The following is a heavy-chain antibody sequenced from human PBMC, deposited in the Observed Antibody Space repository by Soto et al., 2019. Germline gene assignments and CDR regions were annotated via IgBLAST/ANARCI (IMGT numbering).Heavy chain of an antibody. CDR2: MNPNRGNT. D-gene: IGHD3-3*01. V-gene: IGHV1-8*01. CDR3: SCVGLTRITIFGVVMRAYYMDV. Sequence: ASVKVSCKASGYTFTSYDINWVRQATGQGLERMGWMNPNRGNTGYAQKNQGRVTMTRNTSISTAYMELSSLRSEDTAVYYCSCVGLTRITIFGVVMRAYYMDVWGKGTTVTVSS. J-gene: IGHJ6*03. CDR1: GYTFTSYD.